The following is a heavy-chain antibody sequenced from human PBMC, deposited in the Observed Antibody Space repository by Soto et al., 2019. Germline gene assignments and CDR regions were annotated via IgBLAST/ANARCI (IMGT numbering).Heavy chain of an antibody. CDR2: MNPNSGNT. Sequence: SVKVSCKASGYTFTRYYINWVRQATGQGLEWMGWMNPNSGNTGYAQKFQGRVTMTRNTSISTAYMELSSLRSEDTAVYYCARGLRFLEWLSPYYYYMDVWGKGTTVTVSS. D-gene: IGHD3-3*01. J-gene: IGHJ6*03. V-gene: IGHV1-8*01. CDR3: ARGLRFLEWLSPYYYYMDV. CDR1: GYTFTRYY.